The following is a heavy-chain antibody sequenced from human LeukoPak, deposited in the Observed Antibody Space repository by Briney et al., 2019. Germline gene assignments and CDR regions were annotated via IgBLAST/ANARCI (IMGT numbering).Heavy chain of an antibody. J-gene: IGHJ6*02. CDR1: GFTFSSYG. V-gene: IGHV3-30*18. CDR3: AKDLSGSSSGMDV. Sequence: GGSLRLSCAASGFTFSSYGMHWVRQAPGKGLEWVAVISYDGSNKYYAASVKGRFTISRDNSKNTLYLQMNSLRAEDTAVYYCAKDLSGSSSGMDVWGQGTMVTVSS. D-gene: IGHD3-22*01. CDR2: ISYDGSNK.